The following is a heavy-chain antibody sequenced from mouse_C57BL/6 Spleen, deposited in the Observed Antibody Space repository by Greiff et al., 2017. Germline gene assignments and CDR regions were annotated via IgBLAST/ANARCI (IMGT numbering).Heavy chain of an antibody. D-gene: IGHD1-1*01. CDR2: ISSGSSTI. J-gene: IGHJ1*03. CDR3: ARKRGSSYVWYFDV. V-gene: IGHV5-17*01. CDR1: GFTFSDYG. Sequence: DVQLVESGGGLVKPGGSLKLSCAASGFTFSDYGMHWVRQAPEKGLEWVAYISSGSSTIYYADTVKGRFTISRDNAKNTLFLQMTSLRSEDTAMYYCARKRGSSYVWYFDVWGTGTTVTVSS.